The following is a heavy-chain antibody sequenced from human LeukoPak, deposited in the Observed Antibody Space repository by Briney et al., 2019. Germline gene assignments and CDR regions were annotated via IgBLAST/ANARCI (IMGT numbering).Heavy chain of an antibody. J-gene: IGHJ4*02. V-gene: IGHV3-23*01. CDR3: AKTSRGNNGYDSPFDY. CDR1: GFTFSTYA. CDR2: VRGSGSDT. D-gene: IGHD5-12*01. Sequence: GGSLRLSCAASGFTFSTYAMSWVRQAPGKGLEWVSAVRGSGSDTYYADSVKGRFTISRDNSKNTLYLQMNSLRAEDTAIYYCAKTSRGNNGYDSPFDYWGQGTLVTVSS.